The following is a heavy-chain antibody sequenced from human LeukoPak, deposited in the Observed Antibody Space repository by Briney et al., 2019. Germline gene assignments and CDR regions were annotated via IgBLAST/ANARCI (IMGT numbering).Heavy chain of an antibody. CDR3: AKDHEWLPTYYFDY. CDR1: GFIFSSYG. D-gene: IGHD6-19*01. V-gene: IGHV3-30*02. Sequence: GGSLRLSCAASGFIFSSYGMHWVRQAPGKGLEWVAFIRYDGSNKYYADSVKGRFTISRDNSKNTLYLQMNSLRAEDTAVYYCAKDHEWLPTYYFDYWGQGTLVTVSS. J-gene: IGHJ4*02. CDR2: IRYDGSNK.